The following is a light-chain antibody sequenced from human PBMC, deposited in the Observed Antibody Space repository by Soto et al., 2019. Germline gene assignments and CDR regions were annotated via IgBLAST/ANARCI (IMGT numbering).Light chain of an antibody. Sequence: EIVMTQSPATLSVSPGGSATLSCRASQHVSSNFAWYRQKPVQAPTLLIYRASTRATGIPARFSGSGSGAEFTLTISSLQSEDFAVYYCQQYNNWPYTFGQGIKLEIK. CDR3: QQYNNWPYT. CDR2: RAS. J-gene: IGKJ2*01. V-gene: IGKV3-15*01. CDR1: QHVSSN.